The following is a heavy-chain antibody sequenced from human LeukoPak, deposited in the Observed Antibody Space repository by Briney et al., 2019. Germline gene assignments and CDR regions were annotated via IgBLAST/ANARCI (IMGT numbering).Heavy chain of an antibody. J-gene: IGHJ4*02. CDR3: ARDLMWLVDF. Sequence: GGSLRLSCAASGFTFSDYDIHWARQAPGEGLEWLAYVSKDGGVKYYADSVKGRFTASRDNSRNTAFLEMNSLRPEDTALYYCARDLMWLVDFWGRETLLTVSS. CDR2: VSKDGGVK. V-gene: IGHV3-30-3*01. D-gene: IGHD6-19*01. CDR1: GFTFSDYD.